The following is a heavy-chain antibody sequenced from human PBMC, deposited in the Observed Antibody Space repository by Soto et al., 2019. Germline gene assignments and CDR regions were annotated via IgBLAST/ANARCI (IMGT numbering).Heavy chain of an antibody. D-gene: IGHD2-2*01. J-gene: IGHJ5*02. CDR3: ARARSLGYCSSTSCLNWFDP. CDR2: IYYSGST. Sequence: SETLSLTCTVSGGSISSYYWSWIRQPPGKGLEWIGYIYYSGSTNYNPSLKSRVTISVDTSKNQFSLKLSSVTAADTAVYYCARARSLGYCSSTSCLNWFDPWGQGTLVTVSS. V-gene: IGHV4-59*01. CDR1: GGSISSYY.